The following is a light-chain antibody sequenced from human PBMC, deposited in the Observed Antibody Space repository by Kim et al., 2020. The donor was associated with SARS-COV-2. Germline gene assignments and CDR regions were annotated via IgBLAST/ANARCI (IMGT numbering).Light chain of an antibody. J-gene: IGLJ1*01. CDR1: SSNIGAGYD. CDR3: QSYDNSLSGYV. Sequence: QGVTISCTGISSNIGAGYDVHWYQQLPRTAPKFLIYDNSNRPSGVPDRFSGSKSGTSASLAITGLQAEDEADYYCQSYDNSLSGYVFGTGTKVTVL. V-gene: IGLV1-40*01. CDR2: DNS.